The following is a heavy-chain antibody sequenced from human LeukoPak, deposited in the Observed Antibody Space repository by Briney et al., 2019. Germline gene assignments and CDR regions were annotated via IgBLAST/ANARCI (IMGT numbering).Heavy chain of an antibody. J-gene: IGHJ4*02. CDR3: ASWEMATTTGFDY. CDR1: GFTFSSYE. CDR2: ISSSGSTI. V-gene: IGHV3-48*03. Sequence: GRSLRLSCAASGFTFSSYEMNWVRQAPGKGLEWVSYISSSGSTIYYADSVKGRFTISRDNAKNSLYLQMNSLRAEDTAVYYCASWEMATTTGFDYWGQGTLVTVSS. D-gene: IGHD5-24*01.